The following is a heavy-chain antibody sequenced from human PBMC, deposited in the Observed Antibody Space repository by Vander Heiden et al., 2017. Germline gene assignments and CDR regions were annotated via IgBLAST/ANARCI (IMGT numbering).Heavy chain of an antibody. CDR3: ARVKRDTDGGYYFDY. J-gene: IGHJ4*02. Sequence: QLQLQESGSGLAKPSQTLSLTCAVSGGSISSGGYSWSWIRQPPGKGLEWIGYIYHSGSTYYNPSLKSRVTISVDRSKNQFSLKLSSVTAADTAVYYCARVKRDTDGGYYFDYWGQGTLVTVSS. D-gene: IGHD5-18*01. CDR1: GGSISSGGYS. CDR2: IYHSGST. V-gene: IGHV4-30-2*01.